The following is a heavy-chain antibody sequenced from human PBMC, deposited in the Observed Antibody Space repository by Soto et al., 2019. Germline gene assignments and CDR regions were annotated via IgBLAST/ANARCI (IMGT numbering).Heavy chain of an antibody. CDR1: GGSISSGGYY. CDR3: AATYYYDSSGYYLVFDY. Sequence: PSETLSLTCTVSGGSISSGGYYWSWIRQSPGKGLEWIGNVSDSGSAYYNPSLRNRLTLSINPSKKQFSLRLNSLTAADTAVYYCAATYYYDSSGYYLVFDYWGQGTLVTVSS. V-gene: IGHV4-61*08. J-gene: IGHJ4*02. D-gene: IGHD3-22*01. CDR2: VSDSGSA.